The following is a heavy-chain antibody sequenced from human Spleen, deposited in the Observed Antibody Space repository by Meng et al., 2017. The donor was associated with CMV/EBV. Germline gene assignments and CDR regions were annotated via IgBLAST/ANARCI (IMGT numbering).Heavy chain of an antibody. Sequence: SETLSLTCSVSGVSISSSSYYWGWIRQPPGKGLEWIGSMYYSGSTDYNPSLKSRITISLNTSKNQFSLKLTSVTAADTAVYYCARSASLRLGAAHFDYWGQGTAVTVSS. J-gene: IGHJ4*02. CDR1: GVSISSSSYY. D-gene: IGHD3-16*01. CDR2: MYYSGST. CDR3: ARSASLRLGAAHFDY. V-gene: IGHV4-39*07.